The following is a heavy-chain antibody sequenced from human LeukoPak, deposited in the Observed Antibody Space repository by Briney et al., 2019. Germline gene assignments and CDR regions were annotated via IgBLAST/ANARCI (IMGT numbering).Heavy chain of an antibody. J-gene: IGHJ6*01. V-gene: IGHV3-49*04. Sequence: PGGSLRLSCTASGITFDDYAMRWVRQAPGKGLVWVGFIRSKAYGGTTEYSATVKGRFTISRDDSKSIAYLQMHSLQTEDTAVYYCTRDPATTREYFYDSSGYYYYYGMEVWGQGTTVTVPS. D-gene: IGHD3-22*01. CDR3: TRDPATTREYFYDSSGYYYYYGMEV. CDR1: GITFDDYA. CDR2: IRSKAYGGTT.